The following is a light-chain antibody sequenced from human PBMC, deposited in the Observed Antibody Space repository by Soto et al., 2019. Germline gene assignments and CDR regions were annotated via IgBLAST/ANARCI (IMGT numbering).Light chain of an antibody. Sequence: EIVMTQSPANLSVSPGERATPSCRASQSVSSNLAWYQQKPGQGPRLLIYGASTRATSIPARFSGSGSGTEFTLTINSLQSEDFAVYYCQQYNKWPPYTFGQGTKLEIK. CDR3: QQYNKWPPYT. CDR2: GAS. V-gene: IGKV3-15*01. CDR1: QSVSSN. J-gene: IGKJ2*01.